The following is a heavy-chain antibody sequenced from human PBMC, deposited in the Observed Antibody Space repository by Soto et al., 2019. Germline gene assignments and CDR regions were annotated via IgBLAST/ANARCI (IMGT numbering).Heavy chain of an antibody. CDR3: ARVVTVPYYYYGMDV. D-gene: IGHD2-15*01. CDR1: GFSLSNARMG. Sequence: SGPTLVNPQESLTLTCTVSGFSLSNARMGVSWIRQPPGKAPEWLAHIFSNDEKSYSTSLKSRLTISKDTSKSQVVLTMTNMDPVDTATYYCARVVTVPYYYYGMDVWGQGTTVTVSS. CDR2: IFSNDEK. V-gene: IGHV2-26*01. J-gene: IGHJ6*02.